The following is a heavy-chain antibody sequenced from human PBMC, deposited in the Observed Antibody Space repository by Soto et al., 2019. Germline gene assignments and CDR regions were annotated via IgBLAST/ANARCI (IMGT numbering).Heavy chain of an antibody. V-gene: IGHV3-33*01. CDR3: ARDDGRYGAEYFQH. CDR1: GFTFSSFG. CDR2: IWYDGSNK. J-gene: IGHJ1*01. Sequence: QVQLVESGGGVVQPGRSLRLSCAASGFTFSSFGMHWVRQTPGKGLEWVAVIWYDGSNKYYVDSVKGRFTISRDNSKNMLYLQMNSLRAEDTAVYYCARDDGRYGAEYFQHWGQGTLVTVSS. D-gene: IGHD1-26*01.